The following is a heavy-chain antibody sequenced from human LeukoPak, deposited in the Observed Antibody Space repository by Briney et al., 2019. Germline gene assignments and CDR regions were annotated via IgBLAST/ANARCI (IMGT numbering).Heavy chain of an antibody. CDR3: VRDTSYYGSGPHFDY. J-gene: IGHJ4*02. D-gene: IGHD3-10*01. Sequence: GGSLRLSCAASGFSFGSHWMRWVRLAPGKGLVWVSRINTDGSTTTYADSVKGRFTISRGNAKNTLFLQMNSLRADDTAVYYCVRDTSYYGSGPHFDYWGQGTLVTVSS. CDR1: GFSFGSHW. CDR2: INTDGSTT. V-gene: IGHV3-74*01.